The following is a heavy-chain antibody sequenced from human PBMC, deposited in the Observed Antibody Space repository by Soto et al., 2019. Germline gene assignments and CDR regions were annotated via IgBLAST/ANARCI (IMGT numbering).Heavy chain of an antibody. CDR2: ISGSGGST. CDR1: GFTFSSYA. V-gene: IGHV3-23*01. D-gene: IGHD3-22*01. CDR3: AKDTMIVAVTILLYY. Sequence: GVSLRLSCSSSGFTFSSYAMSWVRQAPGKGLEWVSAISGSGGSTYYADSVKGRFTISRDNSKNTLYLQMNSLRAEDTAVYYGAKDTMIVAVTILLYYRGQGTLVTSSS. J-gene: IGHJ4*02.